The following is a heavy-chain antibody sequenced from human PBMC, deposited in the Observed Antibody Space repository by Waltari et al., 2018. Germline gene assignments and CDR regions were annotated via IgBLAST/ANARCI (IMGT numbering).Heavy chain of an antibody. CDR1: GYTLTELS. CDR3: AKEPLTPGIAAAGHIVPFDP. D-gene: IGHD6-13*01. V-gene: IGHV1-24*01. CDR2: FDPEDGET. Sequence: QVQLVQSGAEVKKPGASVKVSCKVSGYTLTELSMHWVRQAPGKGLEWMGGFDPEDGETIYAQKFQGRVTMTEDTSTDTAYMELSSLRSEDTAVYYCAKEPLTPGIAAAGHIVPFDPWGQGTLVTVSS. J-gene: IGHJ5*02.